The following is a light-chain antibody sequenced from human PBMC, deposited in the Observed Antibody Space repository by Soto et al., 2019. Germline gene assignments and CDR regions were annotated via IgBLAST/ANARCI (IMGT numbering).Light chain of an antibody. CDR2: GNS. J-gene: IGLJ2*01. Sequence: VLTQPPSVSGAPGQRVTISCTGSSSNIGAGYDVHWYQQLPGTAPKLLIYGNSNRPSGVPDRFSGSKSGTSASLAITGLQAEDEADYYCQSYDSSLSGVVFGGGTQLTVL. V-gene: IGLV1-40*01. CDR3: QSYDSSLSGVV. CDR1: SSNIGAGYD.